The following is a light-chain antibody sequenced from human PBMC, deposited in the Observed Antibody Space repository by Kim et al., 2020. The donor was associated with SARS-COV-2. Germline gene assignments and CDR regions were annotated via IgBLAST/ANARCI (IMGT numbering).Light chain of an antibody. CDR3: QKYNSVPFT. Sequence: DVLMTQSPSSLSASVGDRVTITCRANQDISYYLAWYQQKPGKVPELLIYDASALQTGVPSRFSGRGLGSDFTLTISSLQPEDVATYYCQKYNSVPFTFGPGTKVDIK. J-gene: IGKJ3*01. CDR1: QDISYY. V-gene: IGKV1-27*01. CDR2: DAS.